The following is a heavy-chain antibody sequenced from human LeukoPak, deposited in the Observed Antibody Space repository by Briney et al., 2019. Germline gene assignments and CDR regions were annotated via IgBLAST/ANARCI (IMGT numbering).Heavy chain of an antibody. CDR2: ISSGSNLI. CDR1: GFTFSSYS. CDR3: ARDPGYSRPSSYGYFDH. Sequence: GGSLRLSCAASGFTFSSYSMNWVRQAPGKGLEWVSYISSGSNLIYYADSVKGRFTISRDNAKNSLYLQMNSLRDEDTAVYYCARDPGYSRPSSYGYFDHWGQGTLATVSS. V-gene: IGHV3-48*02. D-gene: IGHD1-26*01. J-gene: IGHJ4*02.